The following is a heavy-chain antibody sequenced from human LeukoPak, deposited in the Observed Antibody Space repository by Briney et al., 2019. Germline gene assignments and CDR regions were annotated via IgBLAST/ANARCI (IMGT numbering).Heavy chain of an antibody. V-gene: IGHV4-61*01. Sequence: SETLSLTCTVSGGSVSSGTYYWSWIRQPPGEGLEWIGYIYYSGSTDYDPSLKSRVTISVDTSKNQFSLKLSSVTAADTAVYYCARVEWFGELSPFDIWGQGTMVTVSS. J-gene: IGHJ3*02. D-gene: IGHD3-10*01. CDR2: IYYSGST. CDR3: ARVEWFGELSPFDI. CDR1: GGSVSSGTYY.